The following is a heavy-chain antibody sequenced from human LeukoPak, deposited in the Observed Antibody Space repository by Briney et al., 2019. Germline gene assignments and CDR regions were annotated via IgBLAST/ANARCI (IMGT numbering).Heavy chain of an antibody. D-gene: IGHD1-26*01. CDR3: ARLLLGGSHRWFDP. V-gene: IGHV4-39*01. CDR1: GVSISSNSYY. CDR2: IYYSGST. J-gene: IGHJ5*02. Sequence: SETLSLTCTASGVSISSNSYYWGRLRPPPGQGLESIVSIYYSGSTYYNPSLKSRVTISVDTSKNQFSLKLSSVTAADTAVYYCARLLLGGSHRWFDPWGQGTLVTVSS.